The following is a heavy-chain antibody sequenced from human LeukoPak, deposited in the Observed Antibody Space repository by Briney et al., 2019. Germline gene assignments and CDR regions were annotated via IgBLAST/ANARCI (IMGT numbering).Heavy chain of an antibody. CDR2: ISGSGGST. Sequence: GGSLRLSCAASGFTFSSYAMSWVRQAPGKGLEWVSAISGSGGSTYYADSVKGRFTISRDNSKNTLSLQMNSLRVEDTAVYYCAKGVGGSANYYYMDVWGKGTTVTVSS. CDR3: AKGVGGSANYYYMDV. V-gene: IGHV3-23*01. J-gene: IGHJ6*03. D-gene: IGHD3-10*01. CDR1: GFTFSSYA.